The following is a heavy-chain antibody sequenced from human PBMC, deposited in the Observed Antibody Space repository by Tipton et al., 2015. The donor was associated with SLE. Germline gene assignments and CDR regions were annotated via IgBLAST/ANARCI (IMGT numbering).Heavy chain of an antibody. V-gene: IGHV4-59*01. CDR1: SASLSDDY. Sequence: LRLSCTVSSASLSDDYWSWIRQTPGKGLEWIGYINYSGSTNYNPSLKSRVTMSVDTSKNQFSLRLSSVTAADTAVYFCAKNEYASNNNWFDPWGQGSLVTVSS. CDR2: INYSGST. D-gene: IGHD4-23*01. CDR3: AKNEYASNNNWFDP. J-gene: IGHJ5*02.